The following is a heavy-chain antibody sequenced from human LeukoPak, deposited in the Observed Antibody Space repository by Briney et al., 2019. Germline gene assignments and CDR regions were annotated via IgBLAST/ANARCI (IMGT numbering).Heavy chain of an antibody. Sequence: GGSLRLSCAASGFTFSTYWIHWVRQAPGKGLEWVSSISGSSIYIYYADSVKGRFTISRDNAKNSLYLQMNSLRAEDTAVYYCARAGSGYFDYWGQGTLVTASS. V-gene: IGHV3-21*01. J-gene: IGHJ4*02. CDR3: ARAGSGYFDY. CDR2: ISGSSIYI. D-gene: IGHD6-25*01. CDR1: GFTFSTYW.